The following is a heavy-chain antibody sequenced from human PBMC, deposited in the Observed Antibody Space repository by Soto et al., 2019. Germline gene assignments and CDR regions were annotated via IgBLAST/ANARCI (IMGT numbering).Heavy chain of an antibody. J-gene: IGHJ6*03. CDR1: GFTFSSYW. CDR2: INSDGSST. D-gene: IGHD2-2*01. CDR3: ARGKGVPAASGLWNYMDV. V-gene: IGHV3-74*01. Sequence: GGSLRLSCAASGFTFSSYWMHWVRQAPGKGLVWVSRINSDGSSTSYADSVKGRFTISRDNAKNTLYLQMNSLRAEDTAVYYCARGKGVPAASGLWNYMDVWGKGTTVTVSS.